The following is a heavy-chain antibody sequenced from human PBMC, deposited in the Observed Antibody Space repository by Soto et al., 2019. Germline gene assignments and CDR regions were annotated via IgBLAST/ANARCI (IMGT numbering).Heavy chain of an antibody. V-gene: IGHV3-33*01. CDR2: IWYDGSNK. Sequence: GGSLRLSCAASGFTFSSYGMHWVRQAPGKGLEWVAVIWYDGSNKYYADSVKGRFTISRDNSKNTLYLQMNSLRAEDTAVYYCAREAIVATTNYYYYMDVWGKGTTVTVSS. CDR1: GFTFSSYG. J-gene: IGHJ6*03. D-gene: IGHD5-12*01. CDR3: AREAIVATTNYYYYMDV.